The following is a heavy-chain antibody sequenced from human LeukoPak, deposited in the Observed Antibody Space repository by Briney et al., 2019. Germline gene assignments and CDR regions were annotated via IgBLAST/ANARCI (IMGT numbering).Heavy chain of an antibody. CDR2: ISGSGGST. J-gene: IGHJ6*02. Sequence: PGGSLRLSCAASGFTFSSYAMSWVRQAPGKGLEWVSAISGSGGSTYYADSVKGRFTISRDNSKNTLYLQMNSLRAEDTAVYYCAKVDRGGKDYYYYYGMDVRGQGTTVTVSS. CDR3: AKVDRGGKDYYYYYGMDV. V-gene: IGHV3-23*01. D-gene: IGHD6-25*01. CDR1: GFTFSSYA.